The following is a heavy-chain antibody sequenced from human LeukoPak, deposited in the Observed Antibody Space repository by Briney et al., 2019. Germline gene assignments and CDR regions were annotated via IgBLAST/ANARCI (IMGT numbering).Heavy chain of an antibody. CDR3: ARGGLLLDY. V-gene: IGHV4-30-2*01. CDR1: GGSISSGGYS. D-gene: IGHD1-26*01. J-gene: IGHJ4*02. Sequence: SETLSLTCAVSGGSISSGGYSWSWVRQPPGKGLEWIGYIYHSGSTYYNPSLKSRVTISVDRSKNQFSLKLSSVTAADTAVYYCARGGLLLDYWGQGTLVTVSS. CDR2: IYHSGST.